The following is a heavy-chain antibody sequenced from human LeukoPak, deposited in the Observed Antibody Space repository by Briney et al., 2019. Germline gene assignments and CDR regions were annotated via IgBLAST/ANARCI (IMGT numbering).Heavy chain of an antibody. CDR3: AREGGGLGTYFDY. CDR1: GFTFSSYS. CDR2: ISSSSSYI. Sequence: GGSLRLSCAASGFTFSSYSMNWVRQAPGKGLEWVSSISSSSSYIYYADSVKGRFPTSRDNAKNSLYPQMNSLRAEDTAVYYCAREGGGLGTYFDYWGQGTLVTVSS. J-gene: IGHJ4*02. V-gene: IGHV3-21*01. D-gene: IGHD5-12*01.